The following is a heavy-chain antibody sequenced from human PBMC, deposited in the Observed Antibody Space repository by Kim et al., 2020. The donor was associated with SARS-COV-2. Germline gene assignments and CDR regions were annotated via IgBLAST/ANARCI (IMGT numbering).Heavy chain of an antibody. D-gene: IGHD6-19*01. CDR3: ARGLAVAGIWADY. J-gene: IGHJ4*02. Sequence: YNPSLKSRVTISVDTSKNQFSLKLSSVTAADTAVYYCARGLAVAGIWADYWGQGTLVTVSS. V-gene: IGHV4-59*09.